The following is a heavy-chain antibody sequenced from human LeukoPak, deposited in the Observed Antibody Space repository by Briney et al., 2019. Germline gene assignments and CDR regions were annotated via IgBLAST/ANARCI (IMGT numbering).Heavy chain of an antibody. CDR2: IYLDTDK. D-gene: IGHD1-26*01. V-gene: IGHV2-5*02. CDR3: AHRKSGSQLGFDY. Sequence: GPTLVHPTQTLTLTCTFSGFSLPTTGVGVGWMRQPPEKALEWLALIYLDTDKQYSPSLKTRLTISRDISKNQVVLTMTDMDPVDTATYYCAHRKSGSQLGFDYWGQGTLVAVSS. J-gene: IGHJ4*02. CDR1: GFSLPTTGVG.